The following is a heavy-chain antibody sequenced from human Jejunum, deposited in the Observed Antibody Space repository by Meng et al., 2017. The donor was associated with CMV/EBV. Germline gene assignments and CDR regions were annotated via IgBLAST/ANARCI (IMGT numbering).Heavy chain of an antibody. Sequence: EGQAGGAGGGLVSPGGSPRLSCANPGFTFSSYWMHWVRQAPGKGLVWVSRINSDGSSTSYADSVKGRFTISRDNAKNTLYLQMNSLRAEDTAVYYCAREVGAQDYWGQGTLVTVSS. J-gene: IGHJ4*02. CDR3: AREVGAQDY. CDR2: INSDGSST. CDR1: GFTFSSYW. V-gene: IGHV3-74*01. D-gene: IGHD6-6*01.